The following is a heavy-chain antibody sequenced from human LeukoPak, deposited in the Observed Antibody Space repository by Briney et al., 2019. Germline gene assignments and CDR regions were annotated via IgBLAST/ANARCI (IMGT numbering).Heavy chain of an antibody. D-gene: IGHD4-11*01. CDR2: IWSDGTNK. CDR1: GFTFNHYG. V-gene: IGHV3-33*06. Sequence: GGSLRLSCAATGFTFNHYGMHWVRQAPGKGLEWVAVIWSDGTNKYYGDSVKGPFTISRVDSENTVYIQMNSLRPEDTGVYYCAKDAQRGFDYSNSLEYWGQGTPVTVST. J-gene: IGHJ4*02. CDR3: AKDAQRGFDYSNSLEY.